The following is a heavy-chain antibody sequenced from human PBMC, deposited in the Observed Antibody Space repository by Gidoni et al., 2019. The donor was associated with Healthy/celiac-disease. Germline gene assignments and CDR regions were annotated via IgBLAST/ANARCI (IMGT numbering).Heavy chain of an antibody. CDR1: GGSFSGYY. V-gene: IGHV4-34*01. Sequence: QVQLQQWGAGLLKPSETLSLTCAVYGGSFSGYYWSWIRQPPGKGLELIGEINHSGSTNYNPSLKSRVTISVDTSKNQFSLKLSSVTAADTAVYYCASTIFGVVGLFDYWGQGTLVTVSS. CDR2: INHSGST. J-gene: IGHJ4*02. CDR3: ASTIFGVVGLFDY. D-gene: IGHD3-3*01.